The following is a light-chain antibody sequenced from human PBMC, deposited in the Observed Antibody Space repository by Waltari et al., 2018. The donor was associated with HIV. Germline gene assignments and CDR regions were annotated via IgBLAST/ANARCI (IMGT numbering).Light chain of an antibody. V-gene: IGLV2-11*01. CDR2: DVN. CDR3: CSYAGSYTWV. CDR1: SSDVGTYNY. J-gene: IGLJ3*02. Sequence: QSALTQPRSVSGSPGQSVTISCTGTSSDVGTYNYVSWYQQHPGKAPKLMIYDVNKRPSGVPXRFSGSKSGNTASLTISGLQADDEADYYCCSYAGSYTWVFGGGTKLTVL.